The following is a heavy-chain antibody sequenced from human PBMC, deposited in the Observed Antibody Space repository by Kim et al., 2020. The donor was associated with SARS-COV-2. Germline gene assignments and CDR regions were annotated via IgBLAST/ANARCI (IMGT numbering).Heavy chain of an antibody. CDR2: ISGSGGST. V-gene: IGHV3-23*01. Sequence: GGSLRLSCAASGFTFSSYAMSWVRQAPGKGLEWVSAISGSGGSTYYADSVKGRFTISRDNSKNTLYLQMNSLRAEDTAVYYCAKDLGPVALRSLVGYFDYWGQGTLVTVSS. CDR3: AKDLGPVALRSLVGYFDY. J-gene: IGHJ4*02. D-gene: IGHD6-19*01. CDR1: GFTFSSYA.